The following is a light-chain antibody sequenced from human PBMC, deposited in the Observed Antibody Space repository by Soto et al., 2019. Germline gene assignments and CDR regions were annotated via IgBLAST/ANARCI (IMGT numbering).Light chain of an antibody. J-gene: IGKJ5*01. Sequence: EIVLTQSPFTLSFSPVERSTLSCRASQSVSSRLAWYQQKPGQAPRLLISGASSRATGIPDRFSGSGSGTDFTLTISRLEPEDFALYYCQQYVTSAITFGQGTRLEI. V-gene: IGKV3-20*01. CDR2: GAS. CDR3: QQYVTSAIT. CDR1: QSVSSR.